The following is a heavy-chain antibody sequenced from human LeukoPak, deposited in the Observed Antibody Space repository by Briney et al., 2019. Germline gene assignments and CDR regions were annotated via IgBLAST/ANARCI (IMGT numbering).Heavy chain of an antibody. Sequence: GRSLRLSCAASGFTFSSYAMHWVRQAPGKGLEWVAVISYDGSNKYYADSVKGRFTISRDNSKNTLYLQMNSLRAEDTAVYYCAREGQPRRFDHWGQGTLVTVSS. D-gene: IGHD6-13*01. CDR3: AREGQPRRFDH. J-gene: IGHJ4*02. CDR2: ISYDGSNK. CDR1: GFTFSSYA. V-gene: IGHV3-30-3*01.